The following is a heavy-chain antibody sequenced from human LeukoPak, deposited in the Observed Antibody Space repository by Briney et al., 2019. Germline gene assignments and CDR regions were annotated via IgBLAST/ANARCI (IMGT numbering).Heavy chain of an antibody. CDR3: ARDPVYGGNPPEDI. Sequence: ASVKVSCKASGGTFSSYAISWVRQAPGQGLEWMGGIIPIFGTANYAQKFQGRVTITADESTSTAYIELSSLRSEDTAVYYCARDPVYGGNPPEDIWGQGTMVTVSS. J-gene: IGHJ3*02. CDR2: IIPIFGTA. V-gene: IGHV1-69*13. CDR1: GGTFSSYA. D-gene: IGHD4-23*01.